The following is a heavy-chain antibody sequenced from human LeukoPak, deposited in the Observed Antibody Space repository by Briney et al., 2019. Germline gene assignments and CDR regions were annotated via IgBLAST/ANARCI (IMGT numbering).Heavy chain of an antibody. CDR3: AKDRRVVGSPFDY. V-gene: IGHV3-30*02. CDR2: IRYDGSNK. D-gene: IGHD1-26*01. J-gene: IGHJ4*02. CDR1: GFTFSSYG. Sequence: GGSLRLSCAASGFTFSSYGMHWVRQAPGKGLEWVAFIRYDGSNKYYADSVKGRFTISRDNSKNTLYLQMNSLRAEDTAVYYCAKDRRVVGSPFDYWGRGTLVTVSS.